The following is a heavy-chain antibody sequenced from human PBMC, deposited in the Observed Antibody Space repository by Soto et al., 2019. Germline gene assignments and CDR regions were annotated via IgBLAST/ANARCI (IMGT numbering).Heavy chain of an antibody. V-gene: IGHV1-69*06. CDR1: GGTLSSYA. D-gene: IGHD3-3*01. CDR3: ARDLPSLWSGFYDHNWFDR. CDR2: IIPIFATA. J-gene: IGHJ5*02. Sequence: QAQLVQSGAEVKKPGSSVKVSCKASGGTLSSYAISWVRQAPGQGLEWMGGIIPIFATANYAQKFQGRVTITADKSTSTTYMELSSLISEDTAVYYCARDLPSLWSGFYDHNWFDRWGQGTLVTVSS.